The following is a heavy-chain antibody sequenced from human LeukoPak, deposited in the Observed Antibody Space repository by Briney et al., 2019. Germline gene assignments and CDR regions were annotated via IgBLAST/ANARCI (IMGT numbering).Heavy chain of an antibody. J-gene: IGHJ4*02. Sequence: ASVKVSCKASGYTFTGYYMHWVRQAPGQGLEWMGWINPNSGGTNYAQKFQGRATMTRDTSISTAYMELSRLRSDDTAVYYCARVHIAVAGTFDYWGQGTLVTVSS. CDR2: INPNSGGT. D-gene: IGHD6-19*01. CDR3: ARVHIAVAGTFDY. V-gene: IGHV1-2*02. CDR1: GYTFTGYY.